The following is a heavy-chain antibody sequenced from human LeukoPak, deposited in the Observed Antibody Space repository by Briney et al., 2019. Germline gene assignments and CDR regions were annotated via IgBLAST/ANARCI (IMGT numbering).Heavy chain of an antibody. Sequence: GGPLRLSCAASGFTFNSYGMNWVRQAPGKGLEWVSSISSSSSYIYYADSVKGRFTISRDNGKNSLYLQMNSLRAEDTAVYYCARDRGYSGYDLYYFDYWGQGTLVTVSS. J-gene: IGHJ4*02. V-gene: IGHV3-21*01. D-gene: IGHD5-12*01. CDR1: GFTFNSYG. CDR2: ISSSSSYI. CDR3: ARDRGYSGYDLYYFDY.